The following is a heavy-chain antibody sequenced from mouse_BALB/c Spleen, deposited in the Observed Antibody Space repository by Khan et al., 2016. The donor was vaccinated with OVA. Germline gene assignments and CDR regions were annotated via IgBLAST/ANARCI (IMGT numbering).Heavy chain of an antibody. CDR2: INTETGEP. CDR3: ARRDYFVY. CDR1: GYTFTDYS. V-gene: IGHV9-2-1*01. J-gene: IGHJ2*01. Sequence: VQLQESGPELKKPGETVKISCKASGYTFTDYSMHWVKQAPGKGLKWMGWINTETGEPTYADDFKGRFAFSLDTSASTAYLQINNLKDEDTATYFCARRDYFVYWGQGTTLTVAS.